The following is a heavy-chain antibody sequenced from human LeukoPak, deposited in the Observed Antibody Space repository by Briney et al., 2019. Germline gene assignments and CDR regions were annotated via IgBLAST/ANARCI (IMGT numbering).Heavy chain of an antibody. V-gene: IGHV3-66*01. CDR1: GFTVSSNY. CDR3: ARDGDGSYCDY. Sequence: GGSLRLSCAASGFTVSSNYMSWVRQAPGKGLEWVSVIYSGGSTYYADSVKGRFIISRDNSKNTLYLQMNSLRAEDTAVYYCARDGDGSYCDYWGQGTLVTVSS. J-gene: IGHJ4*02. D-gene: IGHD1-26*01. CDR2: IYSGGST.